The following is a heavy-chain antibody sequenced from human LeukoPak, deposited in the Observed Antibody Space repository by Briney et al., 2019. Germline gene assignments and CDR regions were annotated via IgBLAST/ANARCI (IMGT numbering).Heavy chain of an antibody. V-gene: IGHV3-48*01. CDR3: ARDRHKYNYDSGGYPPY. D-gene: IGHD3-22*01. CDR1: GFTFSSYS. Sequence: GGSLRLSCAASGFTFSSYSMLWVRQAPGKGLEWVSYISSSSSTIYYADSVKGRFTISRDNAKNSLYLQMNTLRAKDTAVYYCARDRHKYNYDSGGYPPYWGQGTLVTVSS. CDR2: ISSSSSTI. J-gene: IGHJ4*02.